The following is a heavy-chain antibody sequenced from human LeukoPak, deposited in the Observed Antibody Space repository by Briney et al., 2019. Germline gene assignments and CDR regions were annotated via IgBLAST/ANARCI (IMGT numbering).Heavy chain of an antibody. J-gene: IGHJ4*02. CDR3: AKDKGAFFGGNSADY. V-gene: IGHV3-9*01. D-gene: IGHD4-23*01. CDR1: GFTFDDYA. Sequence: PGGSLRLSCAASGFTFDDYAMHWVRQSPGKGLEWVSSISWNSGTIAYADSVKGRFTISRDNAKNSLYLQMNSLRTEDTAFYYCAKDKGAFFGGNSADYWGQGTLVTVSS. CDR2: ISWNSGTI.